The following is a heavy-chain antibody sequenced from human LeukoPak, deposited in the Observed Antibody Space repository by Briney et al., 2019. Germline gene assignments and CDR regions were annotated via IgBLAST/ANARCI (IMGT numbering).Heavy chain of an antibody. CDR3: TGYNWFDP. CDR2: IRSKAYGGTT. J-gene: IGHJ5*02. CDR1: GFTFGDYA. Sequence: PGRSLRLSCTASGFTFGDYAMNWVRQAPGKGLEWVGFIRSKAYGGTTECAASVKGRFTVSRDDSKSIAYLQMNSLKTEDTAVYYCTGYNWFDPWGRGTLVTVSS. V-gene: IGHV3-49*04.